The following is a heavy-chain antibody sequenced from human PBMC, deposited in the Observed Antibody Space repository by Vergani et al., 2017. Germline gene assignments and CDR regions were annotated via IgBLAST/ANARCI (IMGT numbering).Heavy chain of an antibody. Sequence: EVQLVEPGGGLVQPGGSLRLSCAASDFIFSRYWMSWVRQAPGKGLEWVANIKKDGSETYYVASVKGRFTISRDNAKNSLYLQMNSLRAEDTAVYYCARLPRGPWNFDLWGRGTLITVSS. CDR1: DFIFSRYW. V-gene: IGHV3-7*01. J-gene: IGHJ2*01. CDR3: ARLPRGPWNFDL. CDR2: IKKDGSET.